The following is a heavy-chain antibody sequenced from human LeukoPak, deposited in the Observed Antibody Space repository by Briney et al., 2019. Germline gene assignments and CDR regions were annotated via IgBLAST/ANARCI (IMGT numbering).Heavy chain of an antibody. V-gene: IGHV3-53*01. CDR1: GFTVSSNY. J-gene: IGHJ4*02. Sequence: GGSLRLSCAASGFTVSSNYMSWVRQAPGKGLEWVSVIYSGGSTYYADSVKGRFTISRNNSKNTLYLQMNSLRPEDTVVYYGARVGTAGYYFDNWGQGTLVTVSS. CDR2: IYSGGST. CDR3: ARVGTAGYYFDN. D-gene: IGHD3-10*01.